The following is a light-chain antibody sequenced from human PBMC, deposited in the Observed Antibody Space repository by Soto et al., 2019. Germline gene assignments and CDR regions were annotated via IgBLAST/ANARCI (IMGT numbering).Light chain of an antibody. CDR1: QTISSW. CDR2: KAS. Sequence: DIEMTQSPSTLSGSVGDRVTITCRASQTISSWLAWYQQKPGKAPKLLIYKASTLKSGFPSRFSGSGSGTEFTLNISSLQPDDFATYYCQQYNSYSRTFGQGTKVDIK. V-gene: IGKV1-5*03. J-gene: IGKJ1*01. CDR3: QQYNSYSRT.